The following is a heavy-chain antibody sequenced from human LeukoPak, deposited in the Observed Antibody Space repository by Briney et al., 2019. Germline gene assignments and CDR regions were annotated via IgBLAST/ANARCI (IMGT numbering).Heavy chain of an antibody. Sequence: SVKVSCKASGGTFSSYTISWVRQAPGQGLEWIGRIIPILGIANYAQKFQGRVKITADKSTRTAYMELSSLRSEDTAVYYCARAVRGVDTAMVGYNWFDPWGQGTLVTVSS. V-gene: IGHV1-69*02. CDR3: ARAVRGVDTAMVGYNWFDP. J-gene: IGHJ5*02. CDR1: GGTFSSYT. CDR2: IIPILGIA. D-gene: IGHD5-18*01.